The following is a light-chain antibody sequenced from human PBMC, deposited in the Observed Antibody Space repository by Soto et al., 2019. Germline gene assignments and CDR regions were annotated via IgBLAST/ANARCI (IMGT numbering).Light chain of an antibody. Sequence: DIVMTQSPATLSVSPGEGATLSCRASQSVGSNLAWYQQKPAQAPRLLIYGVSTRATGTPARFSGSGSGTAFTLTISSVQSEDFAVYYCQQYNNWLQTFGQGTKVEIK. CDR3: QQYNNWLQT. J-gene: IGKJ1*01. CDR2: GVS. V-gene: IGKV3-15*01. CDR1: QSVGSN.